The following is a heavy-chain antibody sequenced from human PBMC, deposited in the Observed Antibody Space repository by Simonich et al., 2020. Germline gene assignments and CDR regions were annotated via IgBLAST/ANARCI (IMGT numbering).Heavy chain of an antibody. J-gene: IGHJ3*02. Sequence: EVQLVESGGGLVQPGGSLRLSCAASGFTFSSYWMSWVRQAPGKGRGGVANIKQDGSEKYYVDSVKGRFTISRDNAKNSLYLQMNSLRAEDTAVYYCAREGIAARDAFDIWGQGTMVTVSS. CDR1: GFTFSSYW. CDR3: AREGIAARDAFDI. D-gene: IGHD6-6*01. V-gene: IGHV3-7*01. CDR2: IKQDGSEK.